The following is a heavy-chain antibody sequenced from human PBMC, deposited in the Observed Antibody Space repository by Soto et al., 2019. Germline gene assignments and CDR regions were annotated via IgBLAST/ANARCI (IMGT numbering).Heavy chain of an antibody. J-gene: IGHJ6*02. Sequence: VGSLRLSCAASGFTFSSYAMHWVRQAPGKGLEWVAVISYDGSNKYYADSVKGRFTISRDNSKNTLYLQMNSLRAEDTAVYYCARDIHQADAYYYYGMDVWGQGTTVTVS. V-gene: IGHV3-30-3*01. CDR1: GFTFSSYA. D-gene: IGHD2-15*01. CDR2: ISYDGSNK. CDR3: ARDIHQADAYYYYGMDV.